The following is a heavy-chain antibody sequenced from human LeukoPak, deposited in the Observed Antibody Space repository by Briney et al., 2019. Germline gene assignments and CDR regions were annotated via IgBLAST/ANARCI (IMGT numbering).Heavy chain of an antibody. Sequence: PSETLSLTCAVSGDSVSSSHWWSWVRQPPGKGLEWIGEVYHTGSTSYNPSLKSRVSILVDKSKNQFSLRLSSVTAADTAVYFCARAVLLLNYFDYWGQGTLVTVSS. CDR1: GDSVSSSHW. D-gene: IGHD2-15*01. CDR3: ARAVLLLNYFDY. J-gene: IGHJ4*02. V-gene: IGHV4-4*02. CDR2: VYHTGST.